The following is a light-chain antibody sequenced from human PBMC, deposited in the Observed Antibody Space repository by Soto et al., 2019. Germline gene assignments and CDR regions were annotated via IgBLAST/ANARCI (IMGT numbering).Light chain of an antibody. J-gene: IGKJ4*01. CDR2: RAS. CDR1: QSINSW. Sequence: DIQMTQSPSTLAASVGDRVTITCRASQSINSWLAWYQQKPGQAPRLLIYRASTLESGVPSRFSGSGSETEFTLTISSLQPDDSATFYCQQYSGYPLTFGGGTKVEIK. V-gene: IGKV1-5*03. CDR3: QQYSGYPLT.